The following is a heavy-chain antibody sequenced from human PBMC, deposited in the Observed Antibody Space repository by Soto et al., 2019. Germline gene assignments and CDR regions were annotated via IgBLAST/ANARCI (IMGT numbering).Heavy chain of an antibody. Sequence: KLSETLSLTCAVYGGSFSGYYWSWIRQPPGKGLEWIGEINHSGSTNYNPSLKSRVTISVDTSKNQFSLKLSSVTAADTAVYYCARGAGSSGWYRVGATTTYYYYGMDVWGQGTTVTVSS. D-gene: IGHD6-19*01. J-gene: IGHJ6*02. CDR3: ARGAGSSGWYRVGATTTYYYYGMDV. V-gene: IGHV4-34*01. CDR1: GGSFSGYY. CDR2: INHSGST.